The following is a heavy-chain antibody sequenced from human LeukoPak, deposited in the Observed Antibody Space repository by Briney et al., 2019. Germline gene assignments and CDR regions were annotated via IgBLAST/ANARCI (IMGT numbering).Heavy chain of an antibody. Sequence: SETLSLTCAVYGGSFSGYYWSWIRRPPGKGLEWIGEINHSGSTNYNPSLKSRVTISVDTSKNQFSLKLSSVTAADTAVYYCASHYYDSSGYSSLDFDYWGQGTLVTVSS. D-gene: IGHD3-22*01. CDR2: INHSGST. CDR3: ASHYYDSSGYSSLDFDY. CDR1: GGSFSGYY. J-gene: IGHJ4*02. V-gene: IGHV4-34*01.